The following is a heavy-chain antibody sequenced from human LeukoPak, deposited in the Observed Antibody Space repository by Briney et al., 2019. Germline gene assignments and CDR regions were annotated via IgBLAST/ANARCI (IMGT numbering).Heavy chain of an antibody. D-gene: IGHD3/OR15-3a*01. J-gene: IGHJ3*01. CDR2: INHAGST. V-gene: IGHV4-34*01. CDR3: ARGRPVEAIFGLLTSRRSFLAFDF. Sequence: SGTLSLTCAVYGESISDYYWSWIRQSPRKGLEWIGEINHAGSTNYNPSVKSRVTISRDVSNNQFSLKMYSVTAADTALYYCARGRPVEAIFGLLTSRRSFLAFDFWGQGTMVSVSS. CDR1: GESISDYY.